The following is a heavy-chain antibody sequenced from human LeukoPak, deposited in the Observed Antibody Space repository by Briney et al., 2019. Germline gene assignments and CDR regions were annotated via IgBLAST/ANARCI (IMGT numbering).Heavy chain of an antibody. J-gene: IGHJ5*02. CDR2: INSDGINT. Sequence: GGSLRLACAASGFTFSNYWMHWVRQAPRKGLVWVSCINSDGINTSYADSVKGRFTISRDNAKNTLNLQMNSLRAEDTAVYYCARDLGQYYDTSDNWFDPWGQEPWSPSPQ. CDR1: GFTFSNYW. V-gene: IGHV3-74*01. CDR3: ARDLGQYYDTSDNWFDP. D-gene: IGHD3-22*01.